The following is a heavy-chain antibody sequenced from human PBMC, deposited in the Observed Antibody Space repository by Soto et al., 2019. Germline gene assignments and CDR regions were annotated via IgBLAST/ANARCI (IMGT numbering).Heavy chain of an antibody. D-gene: IGHD6-6*01. J-gene: IGHJ5*02. CDR1: GYTFSSFS. Sequence: GGSLRLSCAASGYTFSSFSMNWVRQAPGKGLEWVSSISSSGTYIYYADSVEGRFTTSRDKAKNSVYLHMYSLRAEDTAVYYCAKSVAARLDWLHPSGPGTILTVYS. V-gene: IGHV3-21*01. CDR2: ISSSGTYI. CDR3: AKSVAARLDWLHP.